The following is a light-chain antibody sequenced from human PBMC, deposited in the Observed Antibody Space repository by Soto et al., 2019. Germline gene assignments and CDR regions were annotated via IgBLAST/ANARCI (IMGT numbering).Light chain of an antibody. CDR1: QPISLY. CDR2: AAS. Sequence: QMTQSPSSLSASVGDTVSISCRASQPISLYVNWFQQKPGKAPRLLIYAASTLENGVPSRFTGTGSGTDFTLTISSLQPEDFATYYCQQSXXTNXLXFGGGTKVEIK. CDR3: QQSXXTNXLX. J-gene: IGKJ4*01. V-gene: IGKV1-39*01.